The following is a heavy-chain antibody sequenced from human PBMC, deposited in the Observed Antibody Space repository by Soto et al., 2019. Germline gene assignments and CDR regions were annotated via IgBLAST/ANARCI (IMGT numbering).Heavy chain of an antibody. D-gene: IGHD3-9*01. CDR2: ISGSGGST. Sequence: GGSLRLSCAASGFTFRSYAMSWVRQAPGKGLEWVSAISGSGGSTYYADSVKGRFTISRDNSKNTLYLQMNSLRAEDTAVYYCAKEGSIRYFVWKPRDTNDNYSDPRRHAPPVSVS. J-gene: IGHJ5*02. V-gene: IGHV3-23*01. CDR3: AKEGSIRYFVWKPRDTNDNYSDP. CDR1: GFTFRSYA.